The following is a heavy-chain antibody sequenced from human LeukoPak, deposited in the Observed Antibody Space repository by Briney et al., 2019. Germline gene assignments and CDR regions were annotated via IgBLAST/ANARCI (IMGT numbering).Heavy chain of an antibody. Sequence: GRSLRLSCAASGFTFSSYGMHWVRQAPGKGLEWVAVIWYDGSNKYYADSVKGRFSISSDNSKNTLYLQMNSLRAEDTAVYYCAITFRIDCSSTSCYYYGMDVWGKGTTVTVSS. CDR3: AITFRIDCSSTSCYYYGMDV. V-gene: IGHV3-33*01. CDR1: GFTFSSYG. D-gene: IGHD2-2*01. CDR2: IWYDGSNK. J-gene: IGHJ6*04.